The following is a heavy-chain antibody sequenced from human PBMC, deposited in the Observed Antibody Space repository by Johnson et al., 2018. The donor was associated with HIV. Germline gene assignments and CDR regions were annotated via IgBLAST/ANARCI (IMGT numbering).Heavy chain of an antibody. Sequence: VQLVESGGGLVRPGGSLRLSCAASGFAVSSNYMNWVRQTPGKGLEWVSILYSAGSAYYADSVKGRFTISRDNSKNTLYLQMNSLRAEDTAVYYCARGSYYDSSGDAVDIWGQGTMVTVSS. V-gene: IGHV3-66*02. CDR3: ARGSYYDSSGDAVDI. J-gene: IGHJ3*02. CDR2: LYSAGSA. D-gene: IGHD3-22*01. CDR1: GFAVSSNY.